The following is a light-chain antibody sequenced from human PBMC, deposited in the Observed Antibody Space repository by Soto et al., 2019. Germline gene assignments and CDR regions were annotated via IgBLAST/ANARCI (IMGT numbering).Light chain of an antibody. CDR1: SSDFGDYNY. Sequence: QSALTQPASVSGSPGQSITISCSGTSSDFGDYNYVSWYQQHPGKAPKLMVWGVSNRPSGVSNCFSASKSGNTASLTISGLQAEDEAYYYSSSYTTSNTWLFGGGTKLTVL. CDR2: GVS. V-gene: IGLV2-14*01. J-gene: IGLJ3*02. CDR3: SSYTTSNTWL.